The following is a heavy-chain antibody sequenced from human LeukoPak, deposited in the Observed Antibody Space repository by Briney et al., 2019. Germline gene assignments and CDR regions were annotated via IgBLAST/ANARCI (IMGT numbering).Heavy chain of an antibody. CDR2: IYHSGRT. J-gene: IGHJ4*02. CDR3: ARARLLWFGEAPYYFDY. V-gene: IGHV4-4*02. D-gene: IGHD3-10*01. CDR1: GGSISSSNW. Sequence: SGTLSLTCAVSGGSISSSNWWSWVRQPPGKGLEWIGEIYHSGRTNYTPSLKSRVTISVDKSKNQLSLKLSSVTAADTAVYYCARARLLWFGEAPYYFDYWGQGTLVTVSS.